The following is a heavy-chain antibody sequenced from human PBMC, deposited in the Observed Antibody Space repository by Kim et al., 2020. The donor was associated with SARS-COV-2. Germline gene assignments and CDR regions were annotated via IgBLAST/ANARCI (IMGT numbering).Heavy chain of an antibody. CDR3: ARAGSGWYWYWFDP. J-gene: IGHJ5*02. Sequence: AVSMKSRITINPDTTKNQFSLQLNSVTPEDTAVYYCARAGSGWYWYWFDPWGQGTLVTVSS. D-gene: IGHD6-19*01. V-gene: IGHV6-1*01.